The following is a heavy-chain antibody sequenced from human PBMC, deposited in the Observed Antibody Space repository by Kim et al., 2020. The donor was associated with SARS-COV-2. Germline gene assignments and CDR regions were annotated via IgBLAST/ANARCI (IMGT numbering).Heavy chain of an antibody. D-gene: IGHD1-7*01. V-gene: IGHV3-21*06. Sequence: AESATGRITVSRDNDQASLFLQMNSLRAEDTAIYYCARDNWNSVYFDHWGQGTLVTVSP. J-gene: IGHJ4*02. CDR3: ARDNWNSVYFDH.